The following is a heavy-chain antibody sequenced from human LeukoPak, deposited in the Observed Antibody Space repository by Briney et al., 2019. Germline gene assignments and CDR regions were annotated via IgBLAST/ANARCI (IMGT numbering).Heavy chain of an antibody. CDR1: GFTFSSYA. Sequence: GGSLRLSCAASGFTFSSYAMSWVRQAPGKGLEWVSAISGSGGSTYYADSVKGRFTISRDNSKNTLYLQMNSLRAEDTAVYYCAKDLRNPYSSGWYWGSDYWGQGTLVTVSS. CDR3: AKDLRNPYSSGWYWGSDY. V-gene: IGHV3-23*01. J-gene: IGHJ4*02. D-gene: IGHD6-19*01. CDR2: ISGSGGST.